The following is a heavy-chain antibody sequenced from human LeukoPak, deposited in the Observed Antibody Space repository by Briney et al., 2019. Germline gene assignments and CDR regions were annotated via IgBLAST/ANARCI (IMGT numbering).Heavy chain of an antibody. CDR3: AKDWELGS. CDR1: GGSISSYY. Sequence: PSETLSLTCTVSGGSISSYYWSWVRRPPGKGLEWIGNIYVRGSTNYNPSLKSRVTISLDTSKDQFSLKLTSVTAADTAFYYCAKDWELGSWGQGTLVTVSS. CDR2: IYVRGST. V-gene: IGHV4-59*01. D-gene: IGHD1-26*01. J-gene: IGHJ5*02.